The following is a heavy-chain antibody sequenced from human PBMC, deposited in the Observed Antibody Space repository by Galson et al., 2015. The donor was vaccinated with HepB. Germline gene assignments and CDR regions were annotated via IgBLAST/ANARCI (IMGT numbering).Heavy chain of an antibody. CDR2: IYYSGST. J-gene: IGHJ5*02. Sequence: TLSLTCTVSGGSISSSSYYWGWIRQPPGKGLEWIGSIYYSGSTYYNPSLKSRVTISVDTSKNQFSLKLSSVTAADTAVYYCARDGAIFGVAPQWFDPWGQGTLVTVSS. V-gene: IGHV4-39*07. CDR3: ARDGAIFGVAPQWFDP. CDR1: GGSISSSSYY. D-gene: IGHD3-3*01.